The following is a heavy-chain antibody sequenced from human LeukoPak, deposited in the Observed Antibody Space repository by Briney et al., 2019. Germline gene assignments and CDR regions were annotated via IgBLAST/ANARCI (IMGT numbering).Heavy chain of an antibody. CDR3: ARDAFDI. J-gene: IGHJ3*02. Sequence: GGSLRLSCAASGFTFSSYSMNWVRQAPGEGLEWVSSISSSSSYIYYAGSVKGRFTISRDNAKNSLYLQMNSLRAEDTAVYYCARDAFDIWGQGTMVTVSS. CDR2: ISSSSSYI. V-gene: IGHV3-21*01. CDR1: GFTFSSYS.